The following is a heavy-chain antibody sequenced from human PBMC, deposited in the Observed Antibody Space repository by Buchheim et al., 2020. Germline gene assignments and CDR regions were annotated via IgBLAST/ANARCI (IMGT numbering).Heavy chain of an antibody. V-gene: IGHV3-30*04. CDR3: ARDVNRAIDV. CDR1: GFTFSSYA. CDR2: ISYDGSNK. J-gene: IGHJ6*02. D-gene: IGHD3-10*01. Sequence: QVQLVESGGGVVQPGRSLRLSCAASGFTFSSYAMHWVRQAPGKGLEWVAVISYDGSNKYYADYVKGRFTIPRENSKNTLYLQMNSLRAEDTAVYYCARDVNRAIDVWGQGTT.